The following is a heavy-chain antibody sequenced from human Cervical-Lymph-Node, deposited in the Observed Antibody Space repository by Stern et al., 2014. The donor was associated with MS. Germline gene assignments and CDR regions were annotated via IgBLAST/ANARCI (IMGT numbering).Heavy chain of an antibody. CDR2: IIPILGIA. D-gene: IGHD3-9*01. CDR3: ARDILTGYYFDY. CDR1: GGTFSSYT. V-gene: IGHV1-69*08. J-gene: IGHJ4*02. Sequence: QVQLVQSGAEVKKPGSSVKVSCKASGGTFSSYTISWVRQAPGQGLEWMGRIIPILGIANYAQKFQGRVTITADKSTSTAYMELSSLRSEDTAVYYCARDILTGYYFDYWGQGTLVTVSS.